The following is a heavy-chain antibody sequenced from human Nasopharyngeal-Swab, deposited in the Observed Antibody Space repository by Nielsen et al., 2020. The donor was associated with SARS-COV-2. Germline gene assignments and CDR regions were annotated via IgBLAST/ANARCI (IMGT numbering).Heavy chain of an antibody. CDR3: ARVVYGYNYPVDY. D-gene: IGHD5-24*01. V-gene: IGHV3-7*01. J-gene: IGHJ4*02. CDR1: GFSVSTKY. CDR2: IKQDGSEK. Sequence: LSLTGAASGFSVSTKYMSWVRQAPGKGLEWVANIKQDGSEKYYVDSVKGRFTISRDNAKNSLYLQMNSLRAEDTAVYYCARVVYGYNYPVDYWGQGTLVTVSS.